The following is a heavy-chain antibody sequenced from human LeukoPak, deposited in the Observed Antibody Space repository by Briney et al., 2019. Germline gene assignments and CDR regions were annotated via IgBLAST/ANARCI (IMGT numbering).Heavy chain of an antibody. CDR2: ISGSGGST. J-gene: IGHJ6*02. Sequence: GGSLRLSCAASGFTFSSYWMSWVRQAPGKGLEWVSAISGSGGSTYYADSVKGRFTISRDNSKNTLYLQMNSLRAEDTAVYYCAKESYGSGSYYYYGMDVWGQGTTVTVSS. D-gene: IGHD3-10*01. V-gene: IGHV3-23*01. CDR3: AKESYGSGSYYYYGMDV. CDR1: GFTFSSYW.